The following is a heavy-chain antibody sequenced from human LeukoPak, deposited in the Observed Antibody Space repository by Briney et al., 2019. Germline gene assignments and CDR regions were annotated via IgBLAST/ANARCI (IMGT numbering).Heavy chain of an antibody. J-gene: IGHJ4*02. D-gene: IGHD3-10*01. CDR1: GGSINGYY. CDR2: IHYSGSA. CDR3: ARGQWFRAF. Sequence: SETLSLTCSVPGGSINGYYWTWIRQPPGKGLEWIGEIHYSGSATYNPSLKSRVTISVDTSKNQFSLKMNSVTAADTAVYYCARGQWFRAFWSRGTPVTVSS. V-gene: IGHV4-34*01.